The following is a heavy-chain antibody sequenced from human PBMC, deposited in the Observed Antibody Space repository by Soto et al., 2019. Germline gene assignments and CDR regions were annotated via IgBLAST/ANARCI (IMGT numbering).Heavy chain of an antibody. CDR2: ISPDNGNT. CDR1: GYTFTIYG. J-gene: IGHJ6*02. Sequence: QVQLVQSGGEVKKPGASVKVSCKASGYTFTIYGINWVRQAPGQGLEWMGWISPDNGNTNYAQKLQGSVIMTTDTSTSTAYMELRSLRSDDTAVYYWARALGYSGYAGMDVWGQGTTVTVSS. V-gene: IGHV1-18*01. CDR3: ARALGYSGYAGMDV. D-gene: IGHD5-12*01.